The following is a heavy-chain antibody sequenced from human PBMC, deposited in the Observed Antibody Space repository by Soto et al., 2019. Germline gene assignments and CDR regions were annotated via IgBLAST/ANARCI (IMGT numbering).Heavy chain of an antibody. CDR3: ARGGSLNWYFDL. Sequence: EVQLVESGGGLVQPGGSLRLSCAASGFTFSSYWMHWVRQAPGKGLVWVSRINSDGSSTSYADSVKGRFTISRDNAKNPLYLQMNSLRAEDTAVYYCARGGSLNWYFDLWGRGTLFTVSS. V-gene: IGHV3-74*01. D-gene: IGHD1-26*01. CDR1: GFTFSSYW. J-gene: IGHJ2*01. CDR2: INSDGSST.